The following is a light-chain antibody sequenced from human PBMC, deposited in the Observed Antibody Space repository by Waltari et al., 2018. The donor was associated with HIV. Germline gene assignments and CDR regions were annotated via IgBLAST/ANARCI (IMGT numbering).Light chain of an antibody. V-gene: IGLV2-23*02. CDR2: EFS. CDR1: SSDGASYHV. CDR3: CSYAGSSTYVV. J-gene: IGLJ2*01. Sequence: QSALTRPASVCGFPGPSSSISFAGTSSDGASYHVFSPYQQHPGKAPNRMIYEFSSRPSGVSNRFSGSKSGNTASLTIPGLQAEDEAEYHCCSYAGSSTYVVFGGGTKLTGL.